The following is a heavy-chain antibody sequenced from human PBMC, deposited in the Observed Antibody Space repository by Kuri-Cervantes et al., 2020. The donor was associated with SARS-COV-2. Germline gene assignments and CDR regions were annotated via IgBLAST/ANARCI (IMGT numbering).Heavy chain of an antibody. D-gene: IGHD6-13*01. J-gene: IGHJ2*01. V-gene: IGHV1-69*06. CDR3: ARPIAAADPRAGWSDWYFDL. Sequence: SVKVSCKASGGTFSSYAISWVRQAPGQGLEWMGGIIPIFGTANYAQKFQGRVTITADKSTSTAYMELSSLRSEDTAVYYCARPIAAADPRAGWSDWYFDLWGRGTLVTVSS. CDR2: IIPIFGTA. CDR1: GGTFSSYA.